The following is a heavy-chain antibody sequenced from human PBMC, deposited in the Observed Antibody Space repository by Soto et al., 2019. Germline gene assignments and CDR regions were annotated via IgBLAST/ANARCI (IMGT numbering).Heavy chain of an antibody. CDR3: ARDLRALLNYDFWSGYSYYYYYYGMDV. V-gene: IGHV1-3*01. J-gene: IGHJ6*02. Sequence: ASVKVSCKASGYTFTSYAMHWVRQAPGQRLEWMGWINAGNGNTKYSQKSQGRVTITRDTSASTAYMELSSLRSEDTAVYYCARDLRALLNYDFWSGYSYYYYYYGMDVWGQGTTVTVSS. CDR1: GYTFTSYA. D-gene: IGHD3-3*01. CDR2: INAGNGNT.